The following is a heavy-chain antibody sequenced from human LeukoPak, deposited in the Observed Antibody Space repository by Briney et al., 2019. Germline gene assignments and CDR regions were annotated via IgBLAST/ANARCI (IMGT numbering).Heavy chain of an antibody. J-gene: IGHJ4*02. CDR3: ARESPHGAHGVDY. Sequence: SETLSLTCTVSGGSISSSSYYWGWIRQPPGNGLEWIGSIYYSGSTYYNPSLKSRVTISVDTSKNQFSLKLSSVTAADTAVYYCARESPHGAHGVDYWGQGTLVTVSS. CDR2: IYYSGST. V-gene: IGHV4-39*07. CDR1: GGSISSSSYY. D-gene: IGHD3-10*01.